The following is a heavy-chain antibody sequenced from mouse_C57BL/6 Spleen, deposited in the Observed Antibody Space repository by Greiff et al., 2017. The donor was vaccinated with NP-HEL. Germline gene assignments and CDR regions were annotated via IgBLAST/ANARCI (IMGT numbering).Heavy chain of an antibody. Sequence: EVKLMESGGGLVQPGGSLKLSCAASGFTFSDYYMYWVRQTPEKRLEWVAYISNGGGSTYYLDTVKGRFTLSRDNAKNTLYLQMSRLESEDTAMYYCARRGTTVVSMDYWGQGTSVTVSS. CDR3: ARRGTTVVSMDY. V-gene: IGHV5-12*01. CDR2: ISNGGGST. J-gene: IGHJ4*01. CDR1: GFTFSDYY. D-gene: IGHD1-1*01.